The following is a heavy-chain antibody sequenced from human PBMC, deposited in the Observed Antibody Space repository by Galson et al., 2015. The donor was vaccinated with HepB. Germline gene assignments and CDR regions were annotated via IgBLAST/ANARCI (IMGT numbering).Heavy chain of an antibody. CDR3: AREAPVAAPAAFDY. CDR2: IWADGTNT. Sequence: SLRLSCAASGFTFRSFGIHWVRQAPGKGLEWVALIWADGTNTYYADSVKGRFTISRDNSKNTLNLPMNSLRAEDTAVYYCAREAPVAAPAAFDYWGQGTLVTVSS. V-gene: IGHV3-33*08. J-gene: IGHJ4*02. CDR1: GFTFRSFG. D-gene: IGHD6-25*01.